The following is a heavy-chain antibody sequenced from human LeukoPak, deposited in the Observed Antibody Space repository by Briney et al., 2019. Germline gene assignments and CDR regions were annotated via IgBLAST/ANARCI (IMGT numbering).Heavy chain of an antibody. V-gene: IGHV3-15*07. Sequence: GSLILSCATSGFTFSNAWMNWVRQAPGKGLEWVGRIRSNSDGGTIDYAAPVKGRFTLSRDDSKTTLYLQMNSLQTEDTAVYYCATDFYDSTWGQGTLVTVSS. D-gene: IGHD3-22*01. CDR1: GFTFSNAW. CDR3: ATDFYDST. J-gene: IGHJ5*02. CDR2: IRSNSDGGTI.